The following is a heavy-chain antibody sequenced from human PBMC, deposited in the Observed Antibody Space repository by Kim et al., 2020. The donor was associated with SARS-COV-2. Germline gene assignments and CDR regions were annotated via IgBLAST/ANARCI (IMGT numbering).Heavy chain of an antibody. Sequence: SETLSLTCAVYGGSFSGYYWSWIRQPPGKGLEWIGEINHSGSTNYNPSLKSRVTISVDTSKNQFSLKLSSVTAADTAVYYCARGRRSIAARPFRGMDVWGQGTTVTVSS. V-gene: IGHV4-34*01. J-gene: IGHJ6*02. D-gene: IGHD6-6*01. CDR2: INHSGST. CDR3: ARGRRSIAARPFRGMDV. CDR1: GGSFSGYY.